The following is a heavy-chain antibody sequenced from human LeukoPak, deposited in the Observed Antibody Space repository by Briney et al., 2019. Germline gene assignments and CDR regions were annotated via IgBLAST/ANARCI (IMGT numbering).Heavy chain of an antibody. V-gene: IGHV1-69*05. CDR3: ARESGIQLWLRAPFDY. Sequence: SVKVSCKVSGYTLTELSMHWVRQAPGKGLEWMGRIIPILGTANYAQKFQDRVTITTDESASTAYMELSSLRSEDTAVYYCARESGIQLWLRAPFDYWGQGTLVTVSS. D-gene: IGHD5-18*01. CDR2: IIPILGTA. J-gene: IGHJ4*02. CDR1: GYTLTELS.